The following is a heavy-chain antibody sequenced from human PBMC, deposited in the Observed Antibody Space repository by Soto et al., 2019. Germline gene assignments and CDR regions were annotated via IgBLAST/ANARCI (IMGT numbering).Heavy chain of an antibody. Sequence: EVQLVESGGGLVQPGGSLGLPCAASGSTSSSYSMNWVRRAPGKGLGWVSYISISSSTIYYADSVKGRFTISRDNAKNSLYLQMNSLRAEDTAVYYCAREVGATGGWFDPWGQGTLVTVSS. CDR3: AREVGATGGWFDP. J-gene: IGHJ5*02. CDR1: GSTSSSYS. D-gene: IGHD1-26*01. V-gene: IGHV3-48*01. CDR2: ISISSSTI.